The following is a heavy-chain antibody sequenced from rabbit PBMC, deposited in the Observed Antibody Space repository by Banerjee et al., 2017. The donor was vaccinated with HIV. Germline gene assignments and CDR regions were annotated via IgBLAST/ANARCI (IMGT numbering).Heavy chain of an antibody. CDR2: INTISGDT. Sequence: LVKPEGSLTLTCKASGFDLSSYYYMSWVRQAPGKGLEWIACINTISGDTVYATWAKGRFTIARTSSTTVTLQMTSLTAADTATYFCARDLAQYVGYVGYGYGYFDLWGPVSMV. CDR1: GFDLSSYYY. J-gene: IGHJ4*01. D-gene: IGHD6-1*01. V-gene: IGHV1S40*01. CDR3: ARDLAQYVGYVGYGYGYFDL.